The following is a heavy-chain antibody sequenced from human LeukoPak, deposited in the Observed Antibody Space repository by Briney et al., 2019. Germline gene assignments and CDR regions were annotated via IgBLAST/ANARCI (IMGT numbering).Heavy chain of an antibody. V-gene: IGHV1-24*01. CDR2: FDPEDGET. CDR1: GYTLTELS. CDR3: ARETTIFGVASSLDY. D-gene: IGHD3-3*01. J-gene: IGHJ4*02. Sequence: ASVKVSCKVSGYTLTELSMHWVRQAPGKGLEWMGGFDPEDGETIYAQKFQGRVTITADESTSTAYMELSSLRSEDTAVYYCARETTIFGVASSLDYWGQGTLVTVSS.